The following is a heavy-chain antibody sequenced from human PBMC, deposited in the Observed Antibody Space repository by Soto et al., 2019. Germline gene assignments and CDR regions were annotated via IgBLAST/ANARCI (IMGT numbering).Heavy chain of an antibody. J-gene: IGHJ6*02. D-gene: IGHD6-6*01. Sequence: SETLSLTYTVSGGSISSYYWSWIRQPAGKGLEWIGRIYTSGSTNYNPSLKSRVTMSVDTSKNQFSLKLSSVTAADTAVYYCASYSSSFPYYYGMDVWGQGTTVTVSS. V-gene: IGHV4-4*07. CDR2: IYTSGST. CDR3: ASYSSSFPYYYGMDV. CDR1: GGSISSYY.